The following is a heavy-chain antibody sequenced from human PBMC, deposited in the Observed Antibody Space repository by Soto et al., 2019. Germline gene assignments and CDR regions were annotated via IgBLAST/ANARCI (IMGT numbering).Heavy chain of an antibody. CDR1: GFTFSSYS. D-gene: IGHD2-15*01. CDR2: ISSSSSTI. Sequence: EVQLVESGGGLVQPGGSLRLSCAASGFTFSSYSMNWVRQAPGKGLEWVSYISSSSSTIYYADSVKGRFTISRDNAKNSLYLQINSLRDEDTAVYYCSRGPLYCSGGSCYSHFDHWGQGTLVTVSS. V-gene: IGHV3-48*02. CDR3: SRGPLYCSGGSCYSHFDH. J-gene: IGHJ4*02.